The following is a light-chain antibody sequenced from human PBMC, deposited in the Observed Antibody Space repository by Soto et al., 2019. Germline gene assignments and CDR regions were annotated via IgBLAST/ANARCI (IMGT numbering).Light chain of an antibody. CDR1: SSNIGSNT. CDR2: SNN. V-gene: IGLV1-44*01. Sequence: QSVLTQPPSASGKPGQRVTISCSGSSSNIGSNTVNWDQQLPGTAPKLLLYSNNQRPSGVPDRFSGSKSGTSASLAISGLQSEDVSDYYCAAWADSPRVFGGGTQLTVL. J-gene: IGLJ3*02. CDR3: AAWADSPRV.